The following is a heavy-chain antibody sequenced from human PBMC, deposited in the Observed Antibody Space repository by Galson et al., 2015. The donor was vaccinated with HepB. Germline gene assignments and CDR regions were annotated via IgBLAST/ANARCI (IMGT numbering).Heavy chain of an antibody. J-gene: IGHJ6*02. CDR3: AREDIVVVPAATHYYYYGMDV. CDR1: GFTFSSYG. D-gene: IGHD2-2*01. V-gene: IGHV3-33*01. CDR2: IWYDGSNK. Sequence: SLRLSCAASGFTFSSYGMHWVRQAPGKGLEWVAVIWYDGSNKYYADSVKGRFTISRDNSKNTLYLQMNSLRAEDTAVYYCAREDIVVVPAATHYYYYGMDVWGQGTTVTVSS.